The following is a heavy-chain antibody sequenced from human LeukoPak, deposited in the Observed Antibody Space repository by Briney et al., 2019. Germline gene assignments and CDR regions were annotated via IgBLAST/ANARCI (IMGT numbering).Heavy chain of an antibody. D-gene: IGHD6-19*01. J-gene: IGHJ4*02. CDR2: ISSSSSYI. CDR1: GFTISSYG. CDR3: ARAEGTGFFDS. V-gene: IGHV3-21*01. Sequence: PGGSLRLSCAASGFTISSYGVNWVRQAPGKGLEWVSSISSSSSYIFYADSVKGRFTISRDNAKNSLYLQMNSLRAEDTAVYYCARAEGTGFFDSWGQGTLVTVSS.